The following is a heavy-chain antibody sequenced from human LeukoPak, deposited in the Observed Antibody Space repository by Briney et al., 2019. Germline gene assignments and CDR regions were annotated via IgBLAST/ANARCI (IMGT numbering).Heavy chain of an antibody. CDR1: GYTFTGYY. J-gene: IGHJ4*02. CDR3: ARQSLRNFDY. V-gene: IGHV1-2*02. D-gene: IGHD5/OR15-5a*01. Sequence: GASVKVSCKASGYTFTGYYIHYVRQALGQGLEWMGWINPSTGDTKYAQKFQGRVTMTRDTSISTAYMELSRLRSDDTAVYYCARQSLRNFDYWGQGTLVTVSS. CDR2: INPSTGDT.